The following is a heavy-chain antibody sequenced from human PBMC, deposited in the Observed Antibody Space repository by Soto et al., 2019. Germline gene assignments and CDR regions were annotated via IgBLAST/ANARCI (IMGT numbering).Heavy chain of an antibody. J-gene: IGHJ6*02. CDR1: GFTFSSYS. CDR3: ANHEAADTFSDYYGMNV. CDR2: ISTSSIYI. V-gene: IGHV3-21*01. D-gene: IGHD6-13*01. Sequence: EVQLVESGGGLVKPGGSLRLSCAASGFTFSSYSMNWVRRAPGKGLEWVSSISTSSIYIYYADSVKGRFTISRDNAKNSLYLQMNSLRAEDTAVYYCANHEAADTFSDYYGMNVWGQGTTVTVSS.